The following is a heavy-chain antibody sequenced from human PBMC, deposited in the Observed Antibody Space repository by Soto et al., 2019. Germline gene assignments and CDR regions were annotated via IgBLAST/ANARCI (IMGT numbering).Heavy chain of an antibody. CDR2: MYSGGST. D-gene: IGHD6-13*01. V-gene: IGHV3-53*02. CDR3: AGATLAAYFAH. Sequence: EVQLVETGGGLIQPGGSLRLSCAXSGXTXXXNYMTWVRQAPGKGLECVSVMYSGGSTYYADSVKGRFSISRDNSRNILYLQMNSLRVDDTAIYYCAGATLAAYFAHWGQGSLVTVSS. J-gene: IGHJ4*02. CDR1: GXTXXXNY.